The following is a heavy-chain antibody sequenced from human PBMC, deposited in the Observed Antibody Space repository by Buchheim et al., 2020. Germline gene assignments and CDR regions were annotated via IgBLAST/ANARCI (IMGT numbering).Heavy chain of an antibody. V-gene: IGHV3-30*18. D-gene: IGHD5-18*01. CDR1: GFTFSSYG. CDR3: AKDTAMVGSFDY. Sequence: QVQLVESGGGVVQPGRSLRLSCAASGFTFSSYGMHWVRQAPGKGLEWVAVISYDGSNKYYADSVKGRFTISRDNSKNTLYLQMNSLRAEDTAVYYCAKDTAMVGSFDYWGQGTL. CDR2: ISYDGSNK. J-gene: IGHJ4*02.